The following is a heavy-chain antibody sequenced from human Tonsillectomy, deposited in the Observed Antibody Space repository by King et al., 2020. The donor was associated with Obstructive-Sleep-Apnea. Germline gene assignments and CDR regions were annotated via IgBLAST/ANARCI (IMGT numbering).Heavy chain of an antibody. J-gene: IGHJ3*02. V-gene: IGHV3-48*04. D-gene: IGHD5-24*01. CDR3: AREGRRDGYNYAFDI. CDR2: ISSSSSTI. CDR1: GFTFSSYS. Sequence: VQLVESGGGLVQPGGSLRLSCAASGFTFSSYSMNWVRQAPGKGLEWVSYISSSSSTIYYADSVKGRFTISRDNAKNSLYLQMNSLRAEDTAVYYCAREGRRDGYNYAFDIWGQGTMVTVSS.